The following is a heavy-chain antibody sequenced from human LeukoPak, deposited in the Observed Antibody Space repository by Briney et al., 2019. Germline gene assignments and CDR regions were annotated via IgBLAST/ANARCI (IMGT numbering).Heavy chain of an antibody. V-gene: IGHV4-59*01. CDR3: ARDVDV. CDR2: IDYSGST. CDR1: GGSISSYY. J-gene: IGHJ6*04. Sequence: SETLSPTCTVSGGSISSYYWSWIRQPPGKGLEWIGYIDYSGSTNYYPSLKSRVTISVDTSKNQFSLKLSSVTAADTAVYYCARDVDVWGKGTTVTVSS.